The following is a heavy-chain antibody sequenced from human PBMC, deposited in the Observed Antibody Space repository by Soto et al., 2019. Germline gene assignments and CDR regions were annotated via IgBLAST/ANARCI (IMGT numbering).Heavy chain of an antibody. CDR2: INLRGGTT. Sequence: QVQLVQSGPEVRKPGASVRLSCATSGYNFNQYYIHWVRQAPGPGLGWLGIINLRGGTTEYAHKFRGGVTVTGDTSTRTAYMELSSLRSEDTAVYFCARGPDDSDVPRWDHWGQGTLITVSS. V-gene: IGHV1-46*02. D-gene: IGHD4-17*01. CDR3: ARGPDDSDVPRWDH. CDR1: GYNFNQYY. J-gene: IGHJ4*02.